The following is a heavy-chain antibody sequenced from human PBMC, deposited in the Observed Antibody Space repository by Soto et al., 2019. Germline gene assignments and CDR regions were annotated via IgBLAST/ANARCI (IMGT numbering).Heavy chain of an antibody. Sequence: SETLSLTCTVSGGSISSSSYYWGWIRQPPGKGLEWIGSINHSESTNYNPSLKSRVTISVDTSKNQFSLKLNSVTAADTAVYYCARGLFTTVTHYYFDYWGQGTLVTVSS. D-gene: IGHD4-17*01. CDR1: GGSISSSSYY. CDR3: ARGLFTTVTHYYFDY. CDR2: INHSEST. J-gene: IGHJ4*02. V-gene: IGHV4-39*07.